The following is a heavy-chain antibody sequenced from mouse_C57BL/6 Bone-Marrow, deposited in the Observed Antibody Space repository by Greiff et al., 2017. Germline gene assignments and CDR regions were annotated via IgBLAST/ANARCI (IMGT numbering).Heavy chain of an antibody. V-gene: IGHV5-17*01. D-gene: IGHD2-12*01. CDR1: GFTFSDYG. Sequence: EVKVVESGGGLVKPGGSLKLSCAASGFTFSDYGMHWVRQAPETGLEWVAYISRGSITIYYAVTVKGRFTISRDNANNTLFLQLTSLRSEDTAMFCCARGGDNYEGAWFAYWGQGTLVTVSA. J-gene: IGHJ3*01. CDR3: ARGGDNYEGAWFAY. CDR2: ISRGSITI.